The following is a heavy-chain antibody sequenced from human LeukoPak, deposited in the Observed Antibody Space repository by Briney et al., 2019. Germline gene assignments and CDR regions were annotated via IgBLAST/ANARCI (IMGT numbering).Heavy chain of an antibody. V-gene: IGHV3-48*01. Sequence: PGGSLRLSCAASGFTFSSYSINWVRQAPGKGLEWVSYISSSSSTIYYADSVKGRFTISRDNAKNSLYLQMHSLRAEDTAVYYCARKGLGSGSYTFDIWGQGTMVPVSS. CDR2: ISSSSSTI. J-gene: IGHJ3*02. D-gene: IGHD3-10*01. CDR1: GFTFSSYS. CDR3: ARKGLGSGSYTFDI.